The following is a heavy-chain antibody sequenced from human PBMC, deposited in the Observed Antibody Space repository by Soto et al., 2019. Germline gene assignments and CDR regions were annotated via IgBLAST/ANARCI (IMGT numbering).Heavy chain of an antibody. D-gene: IGHD3-3*01. CDR2: INPHGGST. CDR3: ARSSGGNFGIIIEGSNWFDP. J-gene: IGHJ5*02. V-gene: IGHV1-46*01. CDR1: GDTSTSYY. Sequence: GASVKVYCKAPGDTSTSYYRNWVRQAPGQGLEWMGVINPHGGSTKYAQKFQGRVTMTRDTSRSTVYMELRSLRSDDTAIYYCARSSGGNFGIIIEGSNWFDPWAQGTLVSVSS.